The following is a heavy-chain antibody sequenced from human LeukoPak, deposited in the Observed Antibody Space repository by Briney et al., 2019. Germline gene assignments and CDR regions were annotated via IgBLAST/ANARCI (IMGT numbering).Heavy chain of an antibody. CDR1: GGSISSYY. J-gene: IGHJ4*02. Sequence: SETLSLTCTVSGGSISSYYWGWIRQPPGKGLEWIGSIYYSGSTYYNPSLKSRVTISVDTSKNQFSLKLSSVTAADTAVYYCASKGGYDFWYWGQGTLVTVSS. V-gene: IGHV4-39*01. CDR3: ASKGGYDFWY. CDR2: IYYSGST. D-gene: IGHD3-3*01.